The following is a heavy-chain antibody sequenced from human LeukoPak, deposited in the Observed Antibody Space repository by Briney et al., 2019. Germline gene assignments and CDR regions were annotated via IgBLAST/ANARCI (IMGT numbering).Heavy chain of an antibody. CDR1: GFTFDDYA. CDR2: ISWNSGSI. Sequence: GRSLRLSCAASGFTFDDYAMHWVRQAPGKGLEWVSGISWNSGSIGYADSVKGRFTISRDNAKNSLYLQMNSLRAEDTALYYCAKDTWFDYRGQGTLVTVSS. V-gene: IGHV3-9*01. J-gene: IGHJ4*02. CDR3: AKDTWFDY.